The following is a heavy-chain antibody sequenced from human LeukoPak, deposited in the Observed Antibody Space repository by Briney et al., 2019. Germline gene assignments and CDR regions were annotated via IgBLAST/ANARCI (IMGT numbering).Heavy chain of an antibody. D-gene: IGHD1-26*01. CDR2: IYTSGST. CDR1: GGSTSSGSYY. Sequence: SQTLSLTCTVSGGSTSSGSYYWSWIRQPAGKGLEWIGRIYTSGSTNYNPSLKSRVTISVDTSKNQFSLKLSSVTAADTAVYYCARDRIVVLDYWGQGTLVTVSS. J-gene: IGHJ4*02. CDR3: ARDRIVVLDY. V-gene: IGHV4-61*02.